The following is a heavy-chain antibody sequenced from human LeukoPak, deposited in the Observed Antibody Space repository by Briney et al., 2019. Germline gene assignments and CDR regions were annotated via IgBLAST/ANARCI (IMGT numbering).Heavy chain of an antibody. J-gene: IGHJ6*03. V-gene: IGHV1-69*13. Sequence: ASVKVSCKASGGTFSSYGISWVRQAPGQGLEWMGGIFPMFATAKYAQEFQGRVTITADESTSTAYMELSSLRFEDTAVYYCARDRGAVRGAPLTYYYYMDVWGKGTTVTVSS. D-gene: IGHD3-10*01. CDR1: GGTFSSYG. CDR3: ARDRGAVRGAPLTYYYYMDV. CDR2: IFPMFATA.